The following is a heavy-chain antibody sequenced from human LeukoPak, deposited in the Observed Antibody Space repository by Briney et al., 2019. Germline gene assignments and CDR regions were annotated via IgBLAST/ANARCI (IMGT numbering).Heavy chain of an antibody. CDR1: GYSFTYYW. D-gene: IGHD1-20*01. Sequence: GESLKISCKGSGYSFTYYWIVWVRQMPGKGLEWMGIIYPGDSDIRYSPSFQGQVTISADKSISTAYLQWSGLKASDSAMYYCARLGISGTILSQFDYWGQGTLVTVSS. CDR2: IYPGDSDI. J-gene: IGHJ4*02. V-gene: IGHV5-51*01. CDR3: ARLGISGTILSQFDY.